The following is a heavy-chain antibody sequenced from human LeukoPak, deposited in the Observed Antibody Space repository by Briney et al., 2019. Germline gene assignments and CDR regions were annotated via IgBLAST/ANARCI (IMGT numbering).Heavy chain of an antibody. J-gene: IGHJ5*02. CDR3: ARTQQLVLRSPLDP. Sequence: ASVKVSCKASGYTFTNYDIHWVRQATGQGLEWMGWMNPFSANTGYAQNFQGRITITRNTSISTAYMELGSLKSEDTAVYYCARTQQLVLRSPLDPWGQGTLVIVSS. CDR2: MNPFSANT. D-gene: IGHD6-13*01. V-gene: IGHV1-8*03. CDR1: GYTFTNYD.